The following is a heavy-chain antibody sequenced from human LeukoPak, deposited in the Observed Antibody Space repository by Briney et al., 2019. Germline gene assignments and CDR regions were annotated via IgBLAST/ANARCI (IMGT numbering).Heavy chain of an antibody. CDR3: ARDALYYYDSSGYYYQGPGY. J-gene: IGHJ4*02. CDR2: INISGGNT. Sequence: ASVKVSCKASGYTFANYYIYWVRQAPGQGLEWMGLINISGGNTNYAQKFQGRVTMTRDTSISTAYMELSRLRSDDTAVYYCARDALYYYDSSGYYYQGPGYWGQGTLVTVSS. CDR1: GYTFANYY. V-gene: IGHV1-2*06. D-gene: IGHD3-22*01.